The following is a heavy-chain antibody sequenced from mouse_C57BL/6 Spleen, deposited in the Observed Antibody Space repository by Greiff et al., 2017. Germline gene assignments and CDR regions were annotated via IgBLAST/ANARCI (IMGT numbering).Heavy chain of an antibody. CDR1: GFNIKDDY. Sequence: VQLQQSGAELVRPGASVKLSCTASGFNIKDDYMHWVKQRPEQGLEWIGWIDPENGDTEYASKFQGKATITADTSSNTAYLQLSSLTSEDTAVYYCTTRHTGQWGQGTTLTVSS. D-gene: IGHD3-1*01. J-gene: IGHJ2*01. V-gene: IGHV14-4*01. CDR3: TTRHTGQ. CDR2: IDPENGDT.